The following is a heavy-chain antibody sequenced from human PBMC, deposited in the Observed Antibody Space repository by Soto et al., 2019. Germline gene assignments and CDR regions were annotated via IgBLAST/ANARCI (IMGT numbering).Heavy chain of an antibody. CDR2: IYPSGTT. Sequence: PAETLSLTCTVSGGSINSYYWSWIRQPAGKGLEWIGRIYPSGTTNHNPPLKSRVTMSVDTSKNRFSLKLSSVTAADTAVYYCARGIYSKVGATIWFDPWGQGTLVTVSS. D-gene: IGHD1-26*01. CDR3: ARGIYSKVGATIWFDP. V-gene: IGHV4-4*07. CDR1: GGSINSYY. J-gene: IGHJ5*02.